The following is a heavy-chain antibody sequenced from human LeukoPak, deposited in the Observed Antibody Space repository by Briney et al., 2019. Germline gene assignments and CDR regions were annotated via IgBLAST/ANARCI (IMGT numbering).Heavy chain of an antibody. CDR1: GGSFSGYY. V-gene: IGHV4-34*01. D-gene: IGHD2-2*02. Sequence: SETLSLTCAVYGGSFSGYYWSWIRQPPGKGLEWIGEINHSGSTNYNPSLKSRVTISVDTSKNQFSLKLSSVTAADTAVYYCARLRRCSSTSCYTAYYYMDVWGKGTTVTISS. J-gene: IGHJ6*03. CDR2: INHSGST. CDR3: ARLRRCSSTSCYTAYYYMDV.